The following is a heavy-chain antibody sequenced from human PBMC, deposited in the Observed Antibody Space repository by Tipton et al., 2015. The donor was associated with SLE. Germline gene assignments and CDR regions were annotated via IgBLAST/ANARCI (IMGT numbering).Heavy chain of an antibody. CDR1: GGSISSSSYY. V-gene: IGHV4-39*07. CDR2: IYYSGST. J-gene: IGHJ5*02. Sequence: TLSLTCTVSGGSISSSSYYWGWIRQPPGKGLEWIGNIYYSGSTYYNPSLKSRVTISVDTSKNQFSLKLSSVTAADTAVYYCARGGGLDPWGQGTLVTVSS. CDR3: ARGGGLDP. D-gene: IGHD3-16*01.